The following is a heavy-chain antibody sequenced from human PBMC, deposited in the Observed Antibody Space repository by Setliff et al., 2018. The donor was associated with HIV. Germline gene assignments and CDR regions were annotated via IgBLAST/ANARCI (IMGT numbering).Heavy chain of an antibody. D-gene: IGHD3-10*01. CDR1: GGSISRSYYY. CDR2: IYYSGST. V-gene: IGHV4-39*01. Sequence: LPETLSLTCTVSGGSISRSYYYWGWIRQPPGKGLEWIASIYYSGSTFYNPSLKSRVTISVDSSKNQFSLRLSSVTAADTAVYYCARHGSNWFDPWGQGTLVTVS. CDR3: ARHGSNWFDP. J-gene: IGHJ5*02.